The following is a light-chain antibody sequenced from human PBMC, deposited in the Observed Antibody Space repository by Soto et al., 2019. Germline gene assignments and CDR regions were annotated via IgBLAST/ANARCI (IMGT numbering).Light chain of an antibody. CDR1: SSDIGDYNY. CDR2: DVS. V-gene: IGLV2-14*01. CDR3: SSYTISSTLVV. Sequence: QSALTQPASVSGSPGQSITISCTGTSSDIGDYNYVSWYQQHPGKAPKLMIYDVSNRPSGVSNRFSGSKSGNTASLTISGLQAEDEADYYCSSYTISSTLVVFGGGTQLTVL. J-gene: IGLJ2*01.